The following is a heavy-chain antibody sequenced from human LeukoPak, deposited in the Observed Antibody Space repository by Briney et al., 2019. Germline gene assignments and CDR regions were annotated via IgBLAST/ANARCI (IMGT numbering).Heavy chain of an antibody. CDR3: ATDGAGFDT. V-gene: IGHV3-11*01. CDR2: INIGGTNT. CDR1: GFTFNDYY. Sequence: GGSLRLSFAASGFTFNDYYMSWIRQAPGKGVEWLSYINIGGTNTHYANSVKGRFTISRDNAKKSLYLEMNNLRAEDTAVYYCATDGAGFDTWGQGVLVTVSS. J-gene: IGHJ5*02.